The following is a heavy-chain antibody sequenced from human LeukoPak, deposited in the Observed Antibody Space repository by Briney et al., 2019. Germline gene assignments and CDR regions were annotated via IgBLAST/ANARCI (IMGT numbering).Heavy chain of an antibody. CDR1: GGSTASGGYY. J-gene: IGHJ5*02. Sequence: PSETMSLTCTVSGGSTASGGYYCSWIRQHPGNGLEWTGYFYYSGSTYYNPSLKSRVTISVDTSKNQFSLKLSSETAADTAVYYCARDFSPSVLGRGWFDPWGQGTLVTVSS. CDR2: FYYSGST. D-gene: IGHD1-14*01. CDR3: ARDFSPSVLGRGWFDP. V-gene: IGHV4-31*03.